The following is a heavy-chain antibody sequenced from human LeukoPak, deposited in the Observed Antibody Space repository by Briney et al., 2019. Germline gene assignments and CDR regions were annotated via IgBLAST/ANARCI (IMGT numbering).Heavy chain of an antibody. CDR1: GFTFSSYA. D-gene: IGHD6-19*01. Sequence: PGGSLRLSCAASGFTFSSYAMHWVRQAPGKGLEWVAVISYDGSNKYYADSVKGRFTISRDNSKNTLYLQMNSLRAEDTAVYYCARDPVENSGWSNWFDPWGQGTLVTVSS. V-gene: IGHV3-30*01. CDR2: ISYDGSNK. J-gene: IGHJ5*02. CDR3: ARDPVENSGWSNWFDP.